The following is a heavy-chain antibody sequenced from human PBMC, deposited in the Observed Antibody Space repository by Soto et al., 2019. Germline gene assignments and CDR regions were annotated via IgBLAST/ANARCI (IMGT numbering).Heavy chain of an antibody. V-gene: IGHV3-30-3*01. CDR1: GFTFSSYA. D-gene: IGHD3-22*01. Sequence: HPGGSLRLSCAASGFTFSSYAMHCVRQAPGKGLEWVAVISYDGSNKYYADSVKGRFTISRDNSKNTLYLQMNSLRAEDTAVYYCARGYLYDSSGYYPLLGYWGQGTLVTVSS. CDR2: ISYDGSNK. J-gene: IGHJ4*02. CDR3: ARGYLYDSSGYYPLLGY.